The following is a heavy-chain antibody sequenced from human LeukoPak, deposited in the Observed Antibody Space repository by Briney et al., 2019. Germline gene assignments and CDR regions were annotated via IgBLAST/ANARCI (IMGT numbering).Heavy chain of an antibody. V-gene: IGHV3-23*01. CDR1: GFTFSSYA. J-gene: IGHJ4*01. CDR2: ISGSGGST. Sequence: GGSLRLSCAASGFTFSSYAMSWVRQAPGKGLEWVSAISGSGGSTYYADSVKGRFTISRDNSKNTLYLQMNSLRAEDTAVYYCAKDRPLDFWSGLFDYWGQEPWSPSPQ. D-gene: IGHD3-3*01. CDR3: AKDRPLDFWSGLFDY.